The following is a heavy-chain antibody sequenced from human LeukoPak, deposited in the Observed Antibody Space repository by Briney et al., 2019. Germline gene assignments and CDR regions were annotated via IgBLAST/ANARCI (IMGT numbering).Heavy chain of an antibody. D-gene: IGHD5-12*01. V-gene: IGHV1-2*02. Sequence: ASGKVSCKASGYTFTGHFMFWVRQAPGKGLEWMAWINPNSGVTSYAQKFQGRVTLTRDTSINTAYMELSRLRSEDTALYYCARGGAGTAYYDWDFFRFDYWGQGTLVTVSS. J-gene: IGHJ4*02. CDR2: INPNSGVT. CDR1: GYTFTGHF. CDR3: ARGGAGTAYYDWDFFRFDY.